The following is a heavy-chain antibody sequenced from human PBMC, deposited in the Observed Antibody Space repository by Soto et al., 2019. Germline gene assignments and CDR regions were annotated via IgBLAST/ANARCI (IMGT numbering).Heavy chain of an antibody. CDR3: VKDGSSGWPYYYGLDV. CDR1: GFTFSSYG. V-gene: IGHV3-30*18. CDR2: ISYDGSNK. Sequence: GGSLRLSCAASGFTFSSYGMHWFRQAPGKGLEWVAVISYDGSNKYYADSVKGRFTIARDNSKNTLFLHMSSLRAEDTAVYYCVKDGSSGWPYYYGLDVWGQGTSVTVSS. D-gene: IGHD6-19*01. J-gene: IGHJ6*02.